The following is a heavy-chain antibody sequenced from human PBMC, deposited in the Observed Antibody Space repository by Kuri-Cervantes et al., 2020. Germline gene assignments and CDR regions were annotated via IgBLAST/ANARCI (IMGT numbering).Heavy chain of an antibody. CDR2: LSFDGKNK. CDR3: ARDRPVAAYNGNDRFLLTYYMDV. V-gene: IGHV3-30*19. D-gene: IGHD1-1*01. J-gene: IGHJ6*03. CDR1: GFRFSNYG. Sequence: GESLKISCVASGFRFSNYGMLWVRQAPGKGLEWAAGLSFDGKNKYYADSAKGRFTISRDNSKNTLFLQMNSLRAEDTAVYYCARDRPVAAYNGNDRFLLTYYMDVWGKGTTVTVSS.